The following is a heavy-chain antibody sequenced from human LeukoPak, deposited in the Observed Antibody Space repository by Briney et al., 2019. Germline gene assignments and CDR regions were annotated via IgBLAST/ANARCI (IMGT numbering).Heavy chain of an antibody. D-gene: IGHD3-10*02. CDR2: IKHDGSEK. CDR3: AELGITMIGGV. CDR1: GFTFSSYW. V-gene: IGHV3-7*01. Sequence: GGSLRLSCAASGFTFSSYWMNWVRQAPGKGLEWVANIKHDGSEKYYVDSMKGRFTISRDNAKKSLYLQMNSLRAEDTAVYYCAELGITMIGGVWGKGTTVTISS. J-gene: IGHJ6*04.